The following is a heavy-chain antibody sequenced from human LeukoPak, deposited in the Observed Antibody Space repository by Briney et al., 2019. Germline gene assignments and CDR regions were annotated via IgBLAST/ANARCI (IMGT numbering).Heavy chain of an antibody. CDR2: ISGSGSTI. D-gene: IGHD4-17*01. V-gene: IGHV3-11*04. CDR1: GFTFSSYW. CDR3: ARVNDYGDYVDF. J-gene: IGHJ4*02. Sequence: PGGSLRLSCAASGFTFSSYWMSWIRQAPGKGLEWLSYISGSGSTIYYADSVKGRFTISRDNAKNSLYLQMNSLRADDTAVYYCARVNDYGDYVDFWGQGTLVTVSS.